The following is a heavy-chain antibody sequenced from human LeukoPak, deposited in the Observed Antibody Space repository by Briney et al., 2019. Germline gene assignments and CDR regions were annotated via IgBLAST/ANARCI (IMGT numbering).Heavy chain of an antibody. V-gene: IGHV4-59*11. CDR3: ARGGVAAKYYFDF. D-gene: IGHD3-10*01. J-gene: IGHJ4*02. Sequence: PSETLSLTCTVSGGSISPLYWGWIRQAPGKGLEFIGYFYYSGSTNFNPSLKSRVTLSVDTSKSQISLKLTSVTAADTAVYYCARGGVAAKYYFDFWGQGTLVTVSS. CDR1: GGSISPLY. CDR2: FYYSGST.